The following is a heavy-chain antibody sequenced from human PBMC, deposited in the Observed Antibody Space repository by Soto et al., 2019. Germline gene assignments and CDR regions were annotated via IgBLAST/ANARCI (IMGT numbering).Heavy chain of an antibody. CDR1: GVTFRSYS. V-gene: IGHV3-21*01. Sequence: AGGSLRRPGFASGVTFRSYSMNWVRQAPGKGLEWVSSISSSSSYIYYADSVKGRFTISRDNAKNSLYLQMNSLRAEDTAVYYCARETYYYDSSGYQDAFDSWGQGTMVTVSS. D-gene: IGHD3-22*01. CDR2: ISSSSSYI. CDR3: ARETYYYDSSGYQDAFDS. J-gene: IGHJ3*02.